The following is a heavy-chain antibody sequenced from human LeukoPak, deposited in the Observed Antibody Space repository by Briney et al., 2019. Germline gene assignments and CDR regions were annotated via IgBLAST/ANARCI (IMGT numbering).Heavy chain of an antibody. CDR1: GFTFSSYA. D-gene: IGHD6-19*01. Sequence: GGSLRLSCAASGFTFSSYAMSWVRQSPGRGLEWVSATSNSGTYTYYADSVKGRFTISRDNSKNTLYLQMNSLRAEDTAKYYCAKETQAVGGTRDYWGQGTLVTVSS. CDR2: TSNSGTYT. V-gene: IGHV3-23*01. J-gene: IGHJ4*02. CDR3: AKETQAVGGTRDY.